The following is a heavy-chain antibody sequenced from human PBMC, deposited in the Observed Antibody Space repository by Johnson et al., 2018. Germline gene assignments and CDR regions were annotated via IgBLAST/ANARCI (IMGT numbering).Heavy chain of an antibody. D-gene: IGHD1-1*01. CDR3: ARQTNTYYYYYMDV. Sequence: QVQLQESGSGLVKPSQPLSLTCAVSGGSVSSDGYSWSWIRQPPGKGLEWIGYIYPIGSTYYNPSLKSRVTISVDRSKNQFPLKLSSVTAADTAVYYWARQTNTYYYYYMDVWGKGTTVTVSS. CDR1: GGSVSSDGYS. J-gene: IGHJ6*03. CDR2: IYPIGST. V-gene: IGHV4-30-2*01.